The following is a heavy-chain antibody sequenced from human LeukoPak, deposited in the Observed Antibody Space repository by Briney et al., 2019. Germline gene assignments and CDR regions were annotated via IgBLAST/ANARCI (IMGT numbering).Heavy chain of an antibody. V-gene: IGHV3-53*01. J-gene: IGHJ4*02. CDR3: ARDADYGDGSFDY. CDR1: GFTFSSYA. CDR2: IYSGGST. D-gene: IGHD4-17*01. Sequence: AGGSLRLSCAASGFTFSSYAMSWVRQAPGKGLGWVSVIYSGGSTYYADSVKGRFTISRDNSKNTLYLQMNSLRAEDTAVYYCARDADYGDGSFDYWGQGTLVTVSS.